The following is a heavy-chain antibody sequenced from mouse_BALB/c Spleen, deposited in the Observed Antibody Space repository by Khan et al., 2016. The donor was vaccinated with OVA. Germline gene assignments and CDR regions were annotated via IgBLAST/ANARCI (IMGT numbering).Heavy chain of an antibody. Sequence: QVQLKESGPGLVAPSQSLSITCTVSGFSLTGYGVNWVRQPPGKGLEWLGMIWGDGSTDSNSALKSRLSISKDNSKSQVVLKMNSLQTDDTAMYYGARAYYGNYREAMDFWGQGTSVTVSS. V-gene: IGHV2-6-7*01. J-gene: IGHJ4*01. CDR2: IWGDGST. CDR1: GFSLTGYG. D-gene: IGHD2-10*01. CDR3: ARAYYGNYREAMDF.